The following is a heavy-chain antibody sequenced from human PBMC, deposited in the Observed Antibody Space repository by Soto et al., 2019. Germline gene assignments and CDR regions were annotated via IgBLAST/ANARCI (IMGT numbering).Heavy chain of an antibody. Sequence: QVQLQESGPGLVKPSQTLSLTCTVSGGSISSGGYYWSWIRQHPGKGLDWIGYIYYSGSTYYNPSLTTRITISVDTSKNPFSLKLSSVTAADTAVYYCASSSPVVPAPWGQGTLVTVSS. J-gene: IGHJ5*02. CDR2: IYYSGST. CDR3: ASSSPVVPAP. V-gene: IGHV4-31*03. CDR1: GGSISSGGYY. D-gene: IGHD2-21*02.